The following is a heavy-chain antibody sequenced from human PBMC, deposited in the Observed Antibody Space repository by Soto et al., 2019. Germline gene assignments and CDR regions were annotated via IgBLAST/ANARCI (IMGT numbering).Heavy chain of an antibody. V-gene: IGHV4-31*03. CDR1: GGSFSGGGYY. D-gene: IGHD3-3*01. J-gene: IGHJ3*02. CDR2: ISYSGST. CDR3: ARTSIFGVVLNAFDI. Sequence: LTCTVSGGSFSGGGYYWSWIRQHPGKGLEWMGYISYSGSTKYKPSLQSRITISVDTSENQFSLRLTSVTAADTAIYFCARTSIFGVVLNAFDIWGQGTLVTVSS.